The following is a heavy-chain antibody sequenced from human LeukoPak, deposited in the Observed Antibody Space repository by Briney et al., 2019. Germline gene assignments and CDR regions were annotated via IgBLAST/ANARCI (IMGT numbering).Heavy chain of an antibody. CDR1: GFTFSNYA. J-gene: IGHJ6*03. D-gene: IGHD2-2*01. V-gene: IGHV3-23*01. Sequence: PGGSLRLSCAASGFTFSNYAMSWVRQAPGKGLEWVSAISGTSSSTYYTDSVKGRFTMSRDTAKSTLYLQMNSLTAEDTAVYYCARGALYQYYMDVWGKGTTVTVSS. CDR2: ISGTSSST. CDR3: ARGALYQYYMDV.